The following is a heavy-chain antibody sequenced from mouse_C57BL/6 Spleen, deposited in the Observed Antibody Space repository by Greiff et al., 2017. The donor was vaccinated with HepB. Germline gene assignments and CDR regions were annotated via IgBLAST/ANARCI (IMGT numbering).Heavy chain of an antibody. Sequence: QVQLQQPGAELVMPGASVKLSCKASGYTFTSYWMHWVKQRPGQGLEWIGEIDPSDSYTNYNQKFKGKSTLTVDKSSSTAYMQLSSLTSEDSAVYYCARSLSYGTPFAYWGQGTLVTVSA. D-gene: IGHD2-1*01. CDR2: IDPSDSYT. CDR3: ARSLSYGTPFAY. J-gene: IGHJ3*01. V-gene: IGHV1-69*01. CDR1: GYTFTSYW.